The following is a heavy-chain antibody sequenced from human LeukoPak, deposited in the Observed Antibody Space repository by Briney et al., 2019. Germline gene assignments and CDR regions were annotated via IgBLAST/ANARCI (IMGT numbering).Heavy chain of an antibody. Sequence: PSETLSLTCAVYGGSFSGYFWTWIPHPPGRGGEWIGEINDSGSINYNPSLKSRVSISVDTSKNQFSLKVSSVTAADMAVYYSARRGSGSLNIQSNFDYWGQGTLVTVSS. CDR1: GGSFSGYF. V-gene: IGHV4-34*01. J-gene: IGHJ4*02. D-gene: IGHD3-10*01. CDR3: ARRGSGSLNIQSNFDY. CDR2: INDSGSI.